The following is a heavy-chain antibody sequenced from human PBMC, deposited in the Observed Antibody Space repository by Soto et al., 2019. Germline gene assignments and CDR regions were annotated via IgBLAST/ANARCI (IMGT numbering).Heavy chain of an antibody. CDR1: GFTFSSYG. D-gene: IGHD6-13*01. V-gene: IGHV3-30*18. CDR3: AKDGGGGQHIAAAGTYVWYYFDY. Sequence: QVQLVESGGGVVQPGRSLRLSCAASGFTFSSYGMHWVRQAPGKGLEWVAVISYDGSNKYYADSVKGRFTISRDNSKNTLYPEMNRLRAGDPAVYYCAKDGGGGQHIAAAGTYVWYYFDYWGQGTLVTVSS. CDR2: ISYDGSNK. J-gene: IGHJ4*02.